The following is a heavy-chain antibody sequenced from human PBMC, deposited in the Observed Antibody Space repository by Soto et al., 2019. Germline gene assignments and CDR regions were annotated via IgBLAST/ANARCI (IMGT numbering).Heavy chain of an antibody. Sequence: SETLSLTCTVSGGSMSSSSYYWGWIRQPPGKGLEWIANMYFSGFYSGSTSYNPSLKSRVTISVDTSKNQFPLQVSSVTAADTAVYYCARGFDILTFGFCLDYWGQGTLVTVSS. D-gene: IGHD3-9*01. J-gene: IGHJ4*02. CDR3: ARGFDILTFGFCLDY. CDR2: MYFSGFYSGST. CDR1: GGSMSSSSYY. V-gene: IGHV4-39*01.